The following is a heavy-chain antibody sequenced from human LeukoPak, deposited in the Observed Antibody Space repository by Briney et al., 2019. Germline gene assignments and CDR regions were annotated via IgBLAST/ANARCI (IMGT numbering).Heavy chain of an antibody. V-gene: IGHV4-34*01. CDR2: INHSGST. CDR1: GGSFSGYY. Sequence: PSETLSLTCAVYGGSFSGYYWSWIRQPPGKGLEWIGEINHSGSTNYNPSLKSRVTISVDTSKNQFSLKLSSVTAADTAVYYCARGYSGWYTAGGNWFDPWGQGTLVTVSS. J-gene: IGHJ5*02. D-gene: IGHD6-19*01. CDR3: ARGYSGWYTAGGNWFDP.